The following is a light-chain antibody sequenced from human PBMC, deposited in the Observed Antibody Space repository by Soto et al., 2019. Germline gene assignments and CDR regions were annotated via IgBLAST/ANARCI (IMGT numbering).Light chain of an antibody. J-gene: IGLJ3*02. CDR1: SSDVGSYNL. CDR3: SSYAGSSTWV. CDR2: EGS. Sequence: QSALTQPASVSGSPGQSITISCTGTSSDVGSYNLVSWYQQHPGKAPKLMIYEGSKRPSGVSNRFSGSKSGNTASLTISGLQAEDEADYYRSSYAGSSTWVFGGGTKLTVL. V-gene: IGLV2-23*01.